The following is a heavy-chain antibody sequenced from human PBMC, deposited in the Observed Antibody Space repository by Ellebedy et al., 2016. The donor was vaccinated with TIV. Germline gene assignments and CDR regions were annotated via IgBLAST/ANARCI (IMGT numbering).Heavy chain of an antibody. J-gene: IGHJ5*02. CDR1: GYTFTSYD. CDR2: MNPNSGNT. D-gene: IGHD5-12*01. CDR3: AMGDPTNSGYDPINWFDP. V-gene: IGHV1-8*01. Sequence: AASVKVSCKASGYTFTSYDINWVRQATGQGLEWMGWMNPNSGNTGYAQKFQGRVTMTRNTSISTAYMELSSLRSEDTAVYYCAMGDPTNSGYDPINWFDPWGQGTLVTVSS.